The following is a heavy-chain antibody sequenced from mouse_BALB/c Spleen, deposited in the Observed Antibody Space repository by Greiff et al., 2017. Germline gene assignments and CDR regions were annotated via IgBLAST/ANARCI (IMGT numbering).Heavy chain of an antibody. CDR2: ISYSGST. CDR3: ARQYGNYGFAY. V-gene: IGHV3-2*02. CDR1: GYSITSDYA. D-gene: IGHD2-10*02. J-gene: IGHJ3*01. Sequence: DVKLVESGPGLVKPSQSLSLTCTVTGYSITSDYAWNWIRQFPGNQLEWMGYISYSGSTSYNPSPKSRISITRDTSKNQFFLQLNSVTTEDTATYYCARQYGNYGFAYWGQGTLVTVSA.